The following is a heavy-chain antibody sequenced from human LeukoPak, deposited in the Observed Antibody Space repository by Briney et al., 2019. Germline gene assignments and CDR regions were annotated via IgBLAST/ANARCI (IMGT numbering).Heavy chain of an antibody. Sequence: SETLSLTCTVSGGSISSGSYYWSWIRQPAGTGLEWIGRIYTSGSTNYNPSLKSRVTISVDTSKNQFSLKLSSVTAADTAVYYCATIWLWGQGTLVTVSS. J-gene: IGHJ4*02. CDR1: GGSISSGSYY. CDR2: IYTSGST. CDR3: ATIWL. V-gene: IGHV4-61*02. D-gene: IGHD5-12*01.